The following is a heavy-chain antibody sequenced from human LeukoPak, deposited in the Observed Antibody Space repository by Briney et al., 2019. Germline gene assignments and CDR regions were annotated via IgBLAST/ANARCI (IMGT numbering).Heavy chain of an antibody. Sequence: SETLSLICTVSGGSISDHYGGWIRQPPGKGLEWIGYIYFSGTTDYNPSLRGRVTISRDTSKNQFSLNLNSVTAADTAVYYCATTMGYYYMDVWGKGTTVTISS. CDR2: IYFSGTT. CDR1: GGSISDHY. CDR3: ATTMGYYYMDV. D-gene: IGHD3-10*01. J-gene: IGHJ6*03. V-gene: IGHV4-59*11.